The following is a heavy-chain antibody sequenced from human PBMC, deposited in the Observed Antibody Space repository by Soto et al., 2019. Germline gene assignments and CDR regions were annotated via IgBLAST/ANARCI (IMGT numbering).Heavy chain of an antibody. Sequence: QVXXVXSXAEXKKPGSSVKVSCKASGDTFSFYSINWVRQAPGLGLEWMGRINPILRMSNYAQRFQGRVTMTADKSTSTAYMELSSLRSEDTAMYYCASSYGSGYRAFDYWGQGALVTVSS. V-gene: IGHV1-69*02. J-gene: IGHJ4*02. CDR3: ASSYGSGYRAFDY. CDR1: GDTFSFYS. D-gene: IGHD3-10*01. CDR2: INPILRMS.